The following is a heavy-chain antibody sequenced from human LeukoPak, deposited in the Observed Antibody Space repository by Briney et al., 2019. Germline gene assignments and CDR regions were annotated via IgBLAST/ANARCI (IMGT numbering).Heavy chain of an antibody. CDR1: GGSISSYY. V-gene: IGHV4-59*08. CDR2: IYYSGST. J-gene: IGHJ4*02. CDR3: ARPDSSAWYLDY. D-gene: IGHD6-19*01. Sequence: SETLSLTCTVSGGSISSYYWSWIRQPPGKGLEWIGYIYYSGSTNYNPSLKSRVTISVDTSKNQFSLKLSSVTAADTAVYYCARPDSSAWYLDYWGQGTLVTVSS.